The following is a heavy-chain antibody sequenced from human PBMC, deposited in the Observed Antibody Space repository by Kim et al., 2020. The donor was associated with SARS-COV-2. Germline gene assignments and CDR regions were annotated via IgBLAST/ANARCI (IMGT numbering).Heavy chain of an antibody. Sequence: ASVKVSCKASGYTFTSYGISWVRQAPGQGLEWMGWISAYNGNTNYAQKLQGRVTMTTDTSTSTAYMELRSLRSDDTAVYYCARDLEGDYSNYVGGMDVWGQGTTVTVSS. J-gene: IGHJ6*02. V-gene: IGHV1-18*01. CDR1: GYTFTSYG. CDR3: ARDLEGDYSNYVGGMDV. D-gene: IGHD4-4*01. CDR2: ISAYNGNT.